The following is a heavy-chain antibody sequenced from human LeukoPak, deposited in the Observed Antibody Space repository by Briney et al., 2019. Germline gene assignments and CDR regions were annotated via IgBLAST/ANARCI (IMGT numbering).Heavy chain of an antibody. Sequence: ASVKVSCKASGYTFTNYYIHWVRQAPGQGLEWTGIINPSGGSTSYAQKFQGRVTMTRDTSTSTVYMELSSLRSEDTAVYYCAREGPCSDSSRSRFGYWGQGTLVTVSS. CDR2: INPSGGST. CDR1: GYTFTNYY. J-gene: IGHJ4*02. D-gene: IGHD6-6*01. CDR3: AREGPCSDSSRSRFGY. V-gene: IGHV1-46*01.